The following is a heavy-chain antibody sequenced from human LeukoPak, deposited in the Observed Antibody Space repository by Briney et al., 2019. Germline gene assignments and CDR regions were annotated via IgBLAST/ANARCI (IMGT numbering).Heavy chain of an antibody. CDR1: GFTFSSYA. J-gene: IGHJ4*02. Sequence: GGSLRLSCAASGFTFSSYAMSWVRQAPGKGLEWVSAISGSGGSTYYADSVKGRFTISSDNSKNTLYLQMNSLRAEDTAVYYCAKDLGIAVADHNFDYWGQGTLVTVSS. V-gene: IGHV3-23*01. CDR3: AKDLGIAVADHNFDY. D-gene: IGHD6-19*01. CDR2: ISGSGGST.